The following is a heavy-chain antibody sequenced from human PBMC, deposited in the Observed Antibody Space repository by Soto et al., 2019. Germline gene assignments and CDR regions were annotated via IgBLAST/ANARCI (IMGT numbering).Heavy chain of an antibody. CDR1: GYSVTSYW. CDR2: IYPGDSDT. J-gene: IGHJ6*02. D-gene: IGHD3-10*01. V-gene: IGHV5-51*01. CDR3: ATFHPQFYNYGMDV. Sequence: GESLKIPFYGSGYSVTSYWMGWVRQVPGKGLEWMGMIYPGDSDTRYAPSFQGQVTISADKSISTAYLQWSSLKASDTAMYYCATFHPQFYNYGMDVWGQGTTVTV.